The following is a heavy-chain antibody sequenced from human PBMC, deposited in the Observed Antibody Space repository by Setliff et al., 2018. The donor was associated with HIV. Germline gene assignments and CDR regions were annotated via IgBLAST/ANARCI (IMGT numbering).Heavy chain of an antibody. CDR1: RSYISGSYY. J-gene: IGHJ3*02. CDR2: IYPSGSIHPSGAT. V-gene: IGHV4-38-2*01. CDR3: ARAPPGIQNDAFDI. Sequence: SETLSLTCAVSRSYISGSYYWAWIRQPPGKGLEWIGNIYPSGSIHPSGATNYNPSLKSRVTISFDTSQNQFSLKLSSVTAADTAVFYCARAPPGIQNDAFDIWGQGAMVTVSS.